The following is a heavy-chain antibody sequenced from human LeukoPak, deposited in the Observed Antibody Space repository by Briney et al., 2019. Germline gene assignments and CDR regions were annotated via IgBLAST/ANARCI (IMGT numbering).Heavy chain of an antibody. Sequence: PGGSLRLSCAASGFTFSSYAMSWVRQAPGKGLEWVSAISGSGGSTYYADSVKGRFTISRDNSKNTLYLQMNSLRAEDTAVYYRAASPGIAVAGTGGYFDYWGQGTLVTVSS. CDR2: ISGSGGST. CDR1: GFTFSSYA. CDR3: AASPGIAVAGTGGYFDY. J-gene: IGHJ4*02. V-gene: IGHV3-23*01. D-gene: IGHD6-19*01.